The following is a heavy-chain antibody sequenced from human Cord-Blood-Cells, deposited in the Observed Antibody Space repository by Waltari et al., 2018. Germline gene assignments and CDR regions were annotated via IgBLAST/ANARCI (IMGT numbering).Heavy chain of an antibody. D-gene: IGHD6-19*01. CDR2: INHSGST. V-gene: IGHV4-34*01. CDR3: ARAILSSIAVAGFDY. CDR1: GGSFSGYY. Sequence: QVQLQQWGAGLLKPSETLSLTCAVYGGSFSGYYWSWIRQPPGKGLEWMWEINHSGSTNYNPSLMSRVIISVDTSKNQFSLKLSAVTAAYTAVYYCARAILSSIAVAGFDYWGQGTLVTVSS. J-gene: IGHJ4*02.